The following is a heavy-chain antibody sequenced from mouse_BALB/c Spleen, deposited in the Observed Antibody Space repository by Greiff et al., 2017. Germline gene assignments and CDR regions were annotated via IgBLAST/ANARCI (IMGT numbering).Heavy chain of an antibody. Sequence: EAQVVESGGDLVKPGGSLKLSCAASGFTFSSYGMSWVRQTPDKRLEWVATISSGGSYTYYPDSVKGRFTISRDNAKNTLYLQMSSLKSEDTAMYYCARRNWGSWFAYWGQGTLVTVSA. CDR1: GFTFSSYG. V-gene: IGHV5-6*01. CDR2: ISSGGSYT. J-gene: IGHJ3*01. D-gene: IGHD4-1*01. CDR3: ARRNWGSWFAY.